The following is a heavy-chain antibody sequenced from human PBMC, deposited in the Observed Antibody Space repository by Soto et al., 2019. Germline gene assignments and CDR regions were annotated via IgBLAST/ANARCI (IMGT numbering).Heavy chain of an antibody. CDR2: IRSKAYGGTT. CDR3: TRDLSGGDPPYYYYYMDV. J-gene: IGHJ6*03. CDR1: GFTFGDYA. D-gene: IGHD4-17*01. Sequence: GGSLRLSCTASGFTFGDYAMSWFRQAPGKGLEWVGFIRSKAYGGTTEYAASVKGRFTISRDDSKSIAYLQMNSLKTEDTAVYYCTRDLSGGDPPYYYYYMDVWGKGTTVTVSS. V-gene: IGHV3-49*03.